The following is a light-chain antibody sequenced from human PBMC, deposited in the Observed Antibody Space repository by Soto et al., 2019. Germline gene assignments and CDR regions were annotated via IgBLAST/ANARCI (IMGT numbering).Light chain of an antibody. Sequence: EIVTTQSPATLSLSPGERVTLSCRASQSVSSKLAWYQQKPGQAPRLLIYGASIRATDIPARFSGSGSGTEFTLTISRLQSEDFAIFYCQQYSNWPYTFGQGTKVDIK. V-gene: IGKV3-15*01. CDR2: GAS. CDR3: QQYSNWPYT. CDR1: QSVSSK. J-gene: IGKJ2*01.